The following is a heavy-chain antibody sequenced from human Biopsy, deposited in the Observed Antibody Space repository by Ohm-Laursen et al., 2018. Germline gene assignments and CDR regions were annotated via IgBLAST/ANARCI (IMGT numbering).Heavy chain of an antibody. CDR3: ARHAPSYSGSYWRYFDL. CDR2: IYYTGST. J-gene: IGHJ2*01. CDR1: GGSISSYY. V-gene: IGHV4-59*08. Sequence: ETLSLTCAVSGGSISSYYWSWIRQPPGKGLEWIGYIYYTGSTNYNPSLKSRVTISVDTSMNHLSLRLTFVTAADTAVYYCARHAPSYSGSYWRYFDLWGRGTLVTVSS. D-gene: IGHD1-26*01.